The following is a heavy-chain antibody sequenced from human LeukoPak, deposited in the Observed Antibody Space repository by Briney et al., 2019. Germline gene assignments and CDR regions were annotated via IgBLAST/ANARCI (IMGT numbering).Heavy chain of an antibody. V-gene: IGHV3-23*01. J-gene: IGHJ4*02. D-gene: IGHD3-10*01. Sequence: GGSLRLSCAASGFTFSDYYMSWIRQAPGKGLEWVAGISDSGGSTNYADSVKGRFTISRDNAKNTLYLQMNSLRAEDTAVYFCAKRGVVIRVILVGFHKQAYYFDSWGQGALVTVSS. CDR1: GFTFSDYY. CDR2: ISDSGGST. CDR3: AKRGVVIRVILVGFHKQAYYFDS.